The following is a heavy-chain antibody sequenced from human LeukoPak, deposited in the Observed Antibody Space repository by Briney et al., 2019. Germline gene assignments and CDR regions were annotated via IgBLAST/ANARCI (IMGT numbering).Heavy chain of an antibody. CDR3: ASLLYCSGGSCPFDY. CDR1: GFTFSSYS. J-gene: IGHJ4*02. D-gene: IGHD2-15*01. V-gene: IGHV3-21*01. Sequence: GGSLRLSCAASGFTFSSYSMSWVRQAPGKGLEWVSSISSSSSYIYYADSVKGRFTISRDNAKNSLYLQMNSLRAEDTAVYYCASLLYCSGGSCPFDYWGQGTLVTVSS. CDR2: ISSSSSYI.